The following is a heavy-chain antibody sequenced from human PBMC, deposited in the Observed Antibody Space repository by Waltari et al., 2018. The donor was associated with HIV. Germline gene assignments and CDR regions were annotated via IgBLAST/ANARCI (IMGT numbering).Heavy chain of an antibody. V-gene: IGHV4-39*07. CDR1: GGSISSSSYY. J-gene: IGHJ5*02. CDR2: IYYSGST. Sequence: QLQLQESGPGLVKPSETLSLTCTVSGGSISSSSYYWGWIRQPPGKGLEWIGSIYYSGSTYYNPSLKSRVTISVDTSKNQFSLKLSSVTAADTAVYYCARGERSSTSPTPFDPWGQGTLVTVSS. CDR3: ARGERSSTSPTPFDP. D-gene: IGHD2-2*01.